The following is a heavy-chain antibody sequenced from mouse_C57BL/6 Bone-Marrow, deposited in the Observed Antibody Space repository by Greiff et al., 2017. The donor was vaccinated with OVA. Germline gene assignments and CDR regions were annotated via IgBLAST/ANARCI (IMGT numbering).Heavy chain of an antibody. V-gene: IGHV1-81*01. CDR1: GYTFTSYG. CDR3: ARDYYGSSYDY. D-gene: IGHD1-1*01. J-gene: IGHJ2*01. CDR2: IYPRSGNT. Sequence: LQESGAELARPGASVKLSCKASGYTFTSYGISWVKQRTGQGLEWIGEIYPRSGNTYYNEKFKGKATLTADKSSSTAYMELRSLTSEDSAVYFCARDYYGSSYDYWGQGTTLTVSS.